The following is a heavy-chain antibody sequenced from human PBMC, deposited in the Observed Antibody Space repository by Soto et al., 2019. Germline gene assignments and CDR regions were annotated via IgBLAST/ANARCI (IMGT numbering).Heavy chain of an antibody. D-gene: IGHD1-1*01. CDR2: ISYDGSNK. CDR1: GFPFSSYA. J-gene: IGHJ6*02. CDR3: ARDGNAEDTDHHPYAMDV. V-gene: IGHV3-30-3*01. Sequence: PGGSXRLSCAASGFPFSSYAMHWVRQAPGKGLEWVAVISYDGSNKYYADSVKGRFTISRDNSKNTLYLQMNSLRAEDTAVYYSARDGNAEDTDHHPYAMDVWGQGTTVTVSS.